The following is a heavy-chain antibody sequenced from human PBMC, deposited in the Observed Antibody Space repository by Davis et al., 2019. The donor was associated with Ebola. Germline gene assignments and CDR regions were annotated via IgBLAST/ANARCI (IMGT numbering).Heavy chain of an antibody. V-gene: IGHV1-18*01. Sequence: ASVKVSCKASGYTFTSYGISWVRQAPGQGLEWMGWISAYNGNTNYAQKLQGRVTMTTDTSTSTVYMELSSLRSEDTAVYYCARDHPPSSSWAYWGQGTLVTVSS. CDR3: ARDHPPSSSWAY. CDR1: GYTFTSYG. CDR2: ISAYNGNT. J-gene: IGHJ4*02. D-gene: IGHD6-6*01.